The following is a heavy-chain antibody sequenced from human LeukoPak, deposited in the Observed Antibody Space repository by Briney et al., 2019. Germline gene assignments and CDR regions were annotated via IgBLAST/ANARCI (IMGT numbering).Heavy chain of an antibody. J-gene: IGHJ1*01. D-gene: IGHD1-7*01. CDR1: GFTFSTYA. Sequence: SGGSLRLSCAASGFTFSTYALHWVRQAPGKGLEWVALVSYDGTNKYYAASVKGRFTISRDNSKNTLYLQMNSLRAEDTAVYYCAKGNYLDLTYFQHWGQGTLVTVSS. CDR3: AKGNYLDLTYFQH. CDR2: VSYDGTNK. V-gene: IGHV3-30*04.